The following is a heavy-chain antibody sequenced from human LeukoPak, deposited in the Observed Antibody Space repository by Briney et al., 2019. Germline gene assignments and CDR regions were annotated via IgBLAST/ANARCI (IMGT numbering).Heavy chain of an antibody. D-gene: IGHD3-10*01. CDR2: ISAYNGNT. V-gene: IGHV1-18*01. CDR3: ARGPPVRGAIDYYMDV. CDR1: GYTFTSYG. J-gene: IGHJ6*03. Sequence: ASVKVSCKASGYTFTSYGISWVRQAPGQGLEWMGWISAYNGNTNYAQKLQGRVTMTTDTSTSTAYMELSSLRSEDTAVYYCARGPPVRGAIDYYMDVWGKGTTVTISS.